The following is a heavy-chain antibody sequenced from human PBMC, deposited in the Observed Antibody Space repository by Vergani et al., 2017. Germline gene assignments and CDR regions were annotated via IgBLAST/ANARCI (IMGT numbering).Heavy chain of an antibody. J-gene: IGHJ6*02. D-gene: IGHD1-26*01. CDR3: ASGATTSLQYYYYGMDV. Sequence: QVQLVESGGGVVQPGRSLRLSCAASGFTFSSYGMHWVRQAPGKGLEWVAVISYDGSNKYYADSVKGRFTISRDNSKNTLYLQMNSLRAEDTAVYYCASGATTSLQYYYYGMDVWGQGTTVTVSS. CDR1: GFTFSSYG. CDR2: ISYDGSNK. V-gene: IGHV3-30*03.